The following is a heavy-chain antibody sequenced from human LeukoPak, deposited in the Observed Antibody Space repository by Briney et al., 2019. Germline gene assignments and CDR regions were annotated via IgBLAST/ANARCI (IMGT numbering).Heavy chain of an antibody. D-gene: IGHD3-22*01. CDR2: IGASGSST. CDR1: KFIFSEYA. J-gene: IGHJ3*02. Sequence: PGGSLRLSCVASKFIFSEYAMDWVRQAPGQGLQWVAAIGASGSSTYYAASVEGRFTISRDNSKGTLYLQMDSLRADDTAVYFCAKSPYYDSSGDAFEIRGPGTLVAVSS. V-gene: IGHV3-23*01. CDR3: AKSPYYDSSGDAFEI.